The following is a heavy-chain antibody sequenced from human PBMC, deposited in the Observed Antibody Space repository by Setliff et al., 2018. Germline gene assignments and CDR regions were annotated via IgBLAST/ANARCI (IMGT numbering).Heavy chain of an antibody. CDR1: GGSFSGYY. CDR3: ARGRRITMIVVPPGVFDI. J-gene: IGHJ3*02. CDR2: TDQSGIT. Sequence: SETLSLTCAVYGGSFSGYYWSWIRQPPGKGPEWIGETDQSGITNYNPSLKSRVTISIDTSKNQFSLRLSSVTATDTAVYYCARGRRITMIVVPPGVFDIWGQGTMVTVSS. D-gene: IGHD3-22*01. V-gene: IGHV4-34*01.